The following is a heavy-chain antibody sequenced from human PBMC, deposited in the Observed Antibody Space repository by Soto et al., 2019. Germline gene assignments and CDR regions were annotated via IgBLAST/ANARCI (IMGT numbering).Heavy chain of an antibody. Sequence: PSETLSLTCAVYGGSFSGYYWSWIRQPPGKXLEWIGEINHSGSTNYNPSLKSRVTISVDTSKNQFSLKLSSVTAADTAVYYCARDRYYDFWSGYYGTYYYGMDVWGQGTTVTVSS. J-gene: IGHJ6*02. CDR2: INHSGST. V-gene: IGHV4-34*01. CDR3: ARDRYYDFWSGYYGTYYYGMDV. CDR1: GGSFSGYY. D-gene: IGHD3-3*01.